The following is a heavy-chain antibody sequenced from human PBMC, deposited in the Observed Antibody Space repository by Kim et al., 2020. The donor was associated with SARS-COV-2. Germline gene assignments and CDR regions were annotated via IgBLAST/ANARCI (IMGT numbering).Heavy chain of an antibody. CDR2: ISLGGNP. CDR1: GDSFSSDGYF. D-gene: IGHD5-12*01. V-gene: IGHV4-31*03. Sequence: SETLSLTCTVSGDSFSSDGYFCSWIRQHPGKGLEWIGYISLGGNPYYNPSLKSRVTISVDTSKSHFSLKLTSVTAADTAVYYCARGYRGYDMIGSSYY. J-gene: IGHJ6*01. CDR3: ARGYRGYDMIGSSYY.